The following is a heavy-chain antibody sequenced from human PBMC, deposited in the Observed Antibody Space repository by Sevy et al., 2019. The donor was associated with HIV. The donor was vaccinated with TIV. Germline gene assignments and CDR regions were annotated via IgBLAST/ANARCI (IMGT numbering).Heavy chain of an antibody. V-gene: IGHV4-4*07. CDR3: AREGLEYYYDSSGYPHDYYYYGMDV. CDR1: GGSISSYY. J-gene: IGHJ6*02. Sequence: SETLSLTCTVSGGSISSYYWSWIRQPAGKGLEWIGRIYTSGSTNYNPSLKSRVTMSVDTSKNQFSLKLSSVTAAGTAVYYCAREGLEYYYDSSGYPHDYYYYGMDVWGQGTTVTVSS. CDR2: IYTSGST. D-gene: IGHD3-22*01.